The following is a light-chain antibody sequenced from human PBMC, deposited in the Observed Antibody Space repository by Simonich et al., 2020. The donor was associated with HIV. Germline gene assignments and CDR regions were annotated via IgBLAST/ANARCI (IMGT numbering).Light chain of an antibody. Sequence: EIVLTQSPGTLSLSPGERATLSCRASQSVSRSYLAWYQQKPGLAPRLLIYDASNRATGIPDRFSCSGSGTDFTLTISRLEPQDFAVYYCQQYGSSPYTFGQGTKLEIK. V-gene: IGKV3D-20*01. CDR2: DAS. CDR3: QQYGSSPYT. CDR1: QSVSRSY. J-gene: IGKJ2*01.